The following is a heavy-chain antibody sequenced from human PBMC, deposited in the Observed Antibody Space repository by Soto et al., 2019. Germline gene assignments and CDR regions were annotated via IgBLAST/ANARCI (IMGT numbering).Heavy chain of an antibody. CDR3: ASSSGYVPLFDY. Sequence: GGSLRLSCAASGFTVSSNYMSWVRQAPGKGLEWVSVIYSGGSTYYADSVKGRFTISRDNSKNTLYLQMNSLRAEDTAVYYCASSSGYVPLFDYWGQGTLVTVSS. CDR1: GFTVSSNY. V-gene: IGHV3-66*01. J-gene: IGHJ4*02. CDR2: IYSGGST. D-gene: IGHD5-12*01.